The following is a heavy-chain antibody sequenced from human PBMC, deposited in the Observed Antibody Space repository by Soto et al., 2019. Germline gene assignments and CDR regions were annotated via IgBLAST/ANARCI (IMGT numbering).Heavy chain of an antibody. J-gene: IGHJ5*01. CDR2: IYSGGST. D-gene: IGHD6-19*01. CDR1: WVTVSSND. Sequence: GVSLRLSCAVYWVTVSSNDMSWVRPGPGKGLECVSVIYSGGSTYYADSVKGRFTTSRDNSKNKLYLQMNSLRAEDTAVYYCARAISYSSGPFDYLGKRTPVT. CDR3: ARAISYSSGPFDY. V-gene: IGHV3-53*01.